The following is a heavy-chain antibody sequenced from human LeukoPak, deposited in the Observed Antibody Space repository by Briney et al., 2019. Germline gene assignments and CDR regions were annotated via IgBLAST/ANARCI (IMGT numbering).Heavy chain of an antibody. CDR2: MKPKNGGA. D-gene: IGHD2-2*01. CDR1: GYAFTGFY. Sequence: EASVKVSCKTSGYAFTGFYIHWVRQAPGQGLEWMGRMKPKNGGANYSQRFQGRVTMTRDTSTNTAYMGLSGLESDDTAIYYCARGGRDTSPYNWFDPWGQGTLVTVSS. J-gene: IGHJ5*02. V-gene: IGHV1-2*06. CDR3: ARGGRDTSPYNWFDP.